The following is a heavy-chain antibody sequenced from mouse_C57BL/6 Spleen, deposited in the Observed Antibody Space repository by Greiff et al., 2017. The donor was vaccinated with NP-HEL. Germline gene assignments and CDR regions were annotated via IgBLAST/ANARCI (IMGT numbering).Heavy chain of an antibody. Sequence: QVQLQQPGTELVKPGASVKLSCKASGYTFTSYWMHWVKQRPGQGLEWIGNINPSNGGTNYNEKFKSKATLTVDKSSSTAYMQLSSLTSEDTAVYYCASYPLTTEDWYFDVWGTGTTVTVSS. CDR2: INPSNGGT. D-gene: IGHD1-1*01. V-gene: IGHV1-53*01. J-gene: IGHJ1*03. CDR1: GYTFTSYW. CDR3: ASYPLTTEDWYFDV.